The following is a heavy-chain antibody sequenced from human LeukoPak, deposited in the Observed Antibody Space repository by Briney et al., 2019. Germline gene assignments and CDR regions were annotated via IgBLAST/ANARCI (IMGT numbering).Heavy chain of an antibody. CDR2: ISYEGKSG. V-gene: IGHV3-30*18. D-gene: IGHD3-10*01. CDR3: AKERDYYVSRSCDY. CDR1: GFSFSSYG. J-gene: IGHJ4*02. Sequence: GGSLRLSCAASGFSFSSYGMHWVRQAPGKGLEWVAVISYEGKSGYYADSVKGRFTISRDNSQNTLYLQMNSLRAEDTALYYCAKERDYYVSRSCDYWGQGTQVTVSS.